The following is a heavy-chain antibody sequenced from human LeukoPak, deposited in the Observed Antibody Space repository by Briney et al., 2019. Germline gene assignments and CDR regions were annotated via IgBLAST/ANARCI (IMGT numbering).Heavy chain of an antibody. D-gene: IGHD1-26*01. CDR2: IWYDGSNK. CDR3: AKGPSGSYPGYYYYMDV. Sequence: GGSLRLSCAASGFTFSSYGMHWVRQAPGKGLEWVAVIWYDGSNKYYAYSVKGRFTISRDNSKNTLYLQMNSLRAEDTAVYYCAKGPSGSYPGYYYYMDVWGKGTTVTVSS. CDR1: GFTFSSYG. J-gene: IGHJ6*03. V-gene: IGHV3-33*06.